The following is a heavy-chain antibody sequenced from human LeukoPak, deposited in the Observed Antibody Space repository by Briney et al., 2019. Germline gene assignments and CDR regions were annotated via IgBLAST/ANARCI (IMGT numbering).Heavy chain of an antibody. D-gene: IGHD1-26*01. J-gene: IGHJ4*02. Sequence: GSLRLSCAASGFTVSNNYMSWVRQAPGKGLEWVSVIYSGGSTYYADSVKGRFTISRDNSKNTLYLQMRAEDTAVYYCAKGRVGPYPGTYYWGQGTLVTVSS. CDR1: GFTVSNNY. CDR2: IYSGGST. V-gene: IGHV3-66*01. CDR3: AKGRVGPYPGTYY.